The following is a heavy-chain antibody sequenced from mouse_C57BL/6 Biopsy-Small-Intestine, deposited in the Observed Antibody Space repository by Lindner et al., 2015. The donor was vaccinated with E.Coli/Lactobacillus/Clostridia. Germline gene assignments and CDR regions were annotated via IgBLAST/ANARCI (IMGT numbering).Heavy chain of an antibody. Sequence: VQLQESGPVLVKPGASVKMSCKASGYTFTDYYMNWVKQSHGKSLEWIGVINPYNGGTSYNQKFKGKATLTVDKSSSTAYMELNSLTSEDSAVYYCARAYDYPFAYWGQGTLVTVSA. J-gene: IGHJ3*01. D-gene: IGHD2-4*01. CDR2: INPYNGGT. CDR1: GYTFTDYY. CDR3: ARAYDYPFAY. V-gene: IGHV1-19*01.